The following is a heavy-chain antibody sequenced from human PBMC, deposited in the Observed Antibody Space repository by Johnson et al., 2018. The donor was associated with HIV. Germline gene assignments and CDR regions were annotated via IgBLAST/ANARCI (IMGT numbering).Heavy chain of an antibody. Sequence: VQLVESGGGVVQPGRSLRLSCAGSGFTFSNYWMHWVRQAPGKGLAWVSVLFSGGSTYYADSVKGRFTIPRDNSKNTRYLQMNSLRAEDTAVYYGAKDRRYCGWDCLPGDAFDIWGQGTMVTVSS. D-gene: IGHD2-21*01. J-gene: IGHJ3*02. CDR3: AKDRRYCGWDCLPGDAFDI. CDR2: LFSGGST. V-gene: IGHV3-66*01. CDR1: GFTFSNYW.